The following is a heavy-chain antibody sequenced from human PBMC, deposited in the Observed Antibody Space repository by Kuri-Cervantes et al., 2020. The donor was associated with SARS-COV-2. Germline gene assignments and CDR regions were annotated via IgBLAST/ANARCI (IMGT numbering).Heavy chain of an antibody. CDR2: IYHSGST. J-gene: IGHJ4*02. CDR3: ARRHEIVPDY. V-gene: IGHV4-30-2*01. Sequence: SETLSLTCTVSGGPISSGGYYWSWIRQPPGKGLEWIGYIYHSGSTYYNPSLKSRVTISVDRSKNQFSLKLSSVTAADTAVYYCARRHEIVPDYWGQGTLVTVSS. CDR1: GGPISSGGYY. D-gene: IGHD2/OR15-2a*01.